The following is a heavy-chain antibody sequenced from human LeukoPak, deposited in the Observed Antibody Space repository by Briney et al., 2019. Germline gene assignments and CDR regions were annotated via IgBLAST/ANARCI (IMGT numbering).Heavy chain of an antibody. CDR1: GGSVTDATYY. V-gene: IGHV4-39*01. Sequence: PSETLSLTCTVSGGSVTDATYYWGWVRQPPGKGLEWIASMSYSRTPDYNTSLRGRAAMSVDTSKNQVSLKLSSVTAADTAVYYCVRHQVRTMLNSWGQGTLVTVSS. CDR2: MSYSRTP. D-gene: IGHD3-10*02. J-gene: IGHJ4*02. CDR3: VRHQVRTMLNS.